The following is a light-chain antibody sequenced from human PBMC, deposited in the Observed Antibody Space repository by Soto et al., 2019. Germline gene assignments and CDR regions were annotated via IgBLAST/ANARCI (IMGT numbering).Light chain of an antibody. J-gene: IGKJ4*01. CDR1: QSISSW. V-gene: IGKV1-5*01. CDR3: QQYNCYPFT. CDR2: DAS. Sequence: DIQMTQSPSTLSASVGDRVTITCRASQSISSWLAWYQQRPGKAPKLLIYDASSLESGVPSRFRGSASGTEFTLTISSLQYVDLATYYCQQYNCYPFTFGGGTKVEI.